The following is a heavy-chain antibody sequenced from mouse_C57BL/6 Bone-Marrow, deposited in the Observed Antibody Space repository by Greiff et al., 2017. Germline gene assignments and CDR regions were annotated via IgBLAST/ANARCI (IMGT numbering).Heavy chain of an antibody. CDR3: ARDRNYGPYYYAMDY. CDR1: GFTFSDFY. CDR2: SRNKANDYTT. V-gene: IGHV7-1*01. Sequence: EVQGVESGGGLVQSGRSLRLSCATSGFTFSDFYMEWVRQAPGKGLEWIAASRNKANDYTTEYSASVKGRFIVSRDTSQSILYLQMNALRAEDTAIYYCARDRNYGPYYYAMDYWGQGTSVTVSS. D-gene: IGHD1-1*02. J-gene: IGHJ4*01.